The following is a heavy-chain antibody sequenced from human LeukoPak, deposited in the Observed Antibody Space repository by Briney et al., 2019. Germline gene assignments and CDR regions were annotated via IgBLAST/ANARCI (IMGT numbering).Heavy chain of an antibody. D-gene: IGHD2-2*01. J-gene: IGHJ4*02. CDR3: TKGQPMFDY. V-gene: IGHV3-23*01. Sequence: GGSLRLSCAASGFTFSNYAMHWVRPAPGKGLEWVSTVSAGSTTYYADSVKGRFTISRDNSKNTLYLQMSSLRAEDTAVYYCTKGQPMFDYWGQGTLVTVSS. CDR2: VSAGSTT. CDR1: GFTFSNYA.